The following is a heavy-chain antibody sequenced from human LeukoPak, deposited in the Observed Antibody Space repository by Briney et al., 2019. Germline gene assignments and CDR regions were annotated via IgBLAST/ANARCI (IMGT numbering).Heavy chain of an antibody. J-gene: IGHJ4*02. CDR3: VKVFSIYFDWFFEYYFDY. V-gene: IGHV3-64D*06. Sequence: GGSLRLLCSASGFTYSSLAMHGIRQAPGKGLEYVSAISNNGGNTYYADSVKGRFTISRDNSKNTLYLQMSSLRAEDTAVYYSVKVFSIYFDWFFEYYFDYWGQGTLVTVSS. CDR2: ISNNGGNT. D-gene: IGHD3-9*01. CDR1: GFTYSSLA.